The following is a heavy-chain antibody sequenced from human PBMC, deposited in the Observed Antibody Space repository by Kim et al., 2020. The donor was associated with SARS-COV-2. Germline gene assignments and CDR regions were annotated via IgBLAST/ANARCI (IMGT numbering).Heavy chain of an antibody. J-gene: IGHJ2*01. CDR1: GFTFSSYA. CDR2: ISYDGSNK. Sequence: GGSLRLSCAASGFTFSSYAMHWVRQAPGKGLEWVAVISYDGSNKYYADSVKGRFTISRDNSKNTLYLQMNSLRAEDTAVYYCAFYYDRMTGDWYFDLWGRGTLVTVSS. D-gene: IGHD3-22*01. V-gene: IGHV3-30-3*01. CDR3: AFYYDRMTGDWYFDL.